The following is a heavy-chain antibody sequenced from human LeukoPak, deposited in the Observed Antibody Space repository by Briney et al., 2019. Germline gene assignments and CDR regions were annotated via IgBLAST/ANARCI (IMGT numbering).Heavy chain of an antibody. CDR3: ARERHMVRGVITPFDY. V-gene: IGHV3-7*05. CDR1: GFTFSNSW. D-gene: IGHD3-10*01. Sequence: GGSLRLSCAASGFTFSNSWMSWVRQAPGKGLEWVANFNLDGSEKHYADSVKGRFTISRDNAKNSLYLQMNSLRAEDTAVYYCARERHMVRGVITPFDYWGQGTLVTVSS. CDR2: FNLDGSEK. J-gene: IGHJ4*02.